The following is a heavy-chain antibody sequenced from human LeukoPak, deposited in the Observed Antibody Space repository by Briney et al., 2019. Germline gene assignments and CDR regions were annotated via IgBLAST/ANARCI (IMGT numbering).Heavy chain of an antibody. D-gene: IGHD3-3*01. Sequence: PGGSLRLSCAASGFTFSSYGMHWVRQAPGKGLEWVAVISYDGSNKYYADSVKGRFTISRDNSKNTLYLQMNSLRAEDTAVYYCVKSGVLRFLEWYFDYWGQGTLVTVSS. CDR2: ISYDGSNK. CDR1: GFTFSSYG. J-gene: IGHJ4*02. CDR3: VKSGVLRFLEWYFDY. V-gene: IGHV3-30-3*02.